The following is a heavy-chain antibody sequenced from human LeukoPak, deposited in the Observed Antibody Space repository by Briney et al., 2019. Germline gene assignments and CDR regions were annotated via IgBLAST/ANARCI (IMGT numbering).Heavy chain of an antibody. CDR1: GGSFSGYY. D-gene: IGHD6-19*01. J-gene: IGHJ6*03. Sequence: SETLSLTCAVYGGSFSGYYWSWIRQPPGKGLEWIGEINHSGSTNYNPSLKSRVTISVDTSKNQFSLKLSSVTAADTAVYYCARGSLNYSSGWLRPPYYYYYYYYMDVWGKGTTVTVSS. CDR3: ARGSLNYSSGWLRPPYYYYYYYYMDV. CDR2: INHSGST. V-gene: IGHV4-34*01.